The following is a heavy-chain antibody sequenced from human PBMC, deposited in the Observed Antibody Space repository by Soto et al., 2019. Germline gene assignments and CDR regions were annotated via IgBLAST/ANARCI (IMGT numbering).Heavy chain of an antibody. D-gene: IGHD6-19*01. CDR3: TRDWSAVIGTPFDL. Sequence: QLQLVESGGGVVQPEKSLRLSCEASGFTFSAFDMHWVRQSPGKGLEWVATSSYDGDTKYYANSVKGRFTISRDNSRNTLDLHMTSMSVEDTAMYYCTRDWSAVIGTPFDLWGQGTMVVVSP. J-gene: IGHJ3*01. CDR2: SSYDGDTK. V-gene: IGHV3-30-3*01. CDR1: GFTFSAFD.